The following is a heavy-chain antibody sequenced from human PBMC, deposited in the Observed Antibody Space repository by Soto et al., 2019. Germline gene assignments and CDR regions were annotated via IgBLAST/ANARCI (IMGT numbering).Heavy chain of an antibody. J-gene: IGHJ4*02. Sequence: ASVKVSCKASGYTFTGCYMHWVRQAPGQGLEWMGWINPNSGGTNYAQKFQGRVTMTRDTSMSTAYMELSRLRSDDTAVYYCARAMVRCSSTSCLFPTGYWGQGTLVTVSS. CDR2: INPNSGGT. CDR3: ARAMVRCSSTSCLFPTGY. CDR1: GYTFTGCY. V-gene: IGHV1-2*02. D-gene: IGHD2-2*01.